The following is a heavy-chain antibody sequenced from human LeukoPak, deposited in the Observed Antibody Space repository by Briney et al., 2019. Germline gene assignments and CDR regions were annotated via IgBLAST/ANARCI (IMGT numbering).Heavy chain of an antibody. CDR3: ARVNFSWFGSGDVVFDY. V-gene: IGHV4-4*07. CDR1: GNSFGDYY. Sequence: SETLSLTCTVSGNSFGDYYWSWIRQPAGKGLEWIGRIYTSGSTNYNPSLKSRVTMSVDTSKNQFSLKLSSVTAADTAVYYCARVNFSWFGSGDVVFDYWGQGTLVTVSS. CDR2: IYTSGST. J-gene: IGHJ4*02. D-gene: IGHD3-10*01.